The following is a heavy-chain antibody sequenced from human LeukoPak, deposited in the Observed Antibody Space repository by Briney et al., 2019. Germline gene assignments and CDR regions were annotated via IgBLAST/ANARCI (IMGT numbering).Heavy chain of an antibody. CDR2: ISAYNGNT. J-gene: IGHJ3*02. D-gene: IGHD3-3*01. Sequence: ASVKVSCKASGCTFTSYGISWVRQAPGQGLEWMGWISAYNGNTNYAQKLQGRVTMTTDTSTSTAYMELRSLRSDDTAVYYCARPVLRFLEWLSDDAFDIWGQGTMVTVSS. CDR1: GCTFTSYG. CDR3: ARPVLRFLEWLSDDAFDI. V-gene: IGHV1-18*01.